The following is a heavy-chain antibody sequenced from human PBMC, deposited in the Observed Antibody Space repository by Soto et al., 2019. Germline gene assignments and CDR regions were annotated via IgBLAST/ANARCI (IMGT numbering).Heavy chain of an antibody. Sequence: SETLSLTCTVSGGSISSGDYYWSWIRQPPGKGLEWIGYIYYSGSTYYIPSLKSRVTISVDTSKNQFSLKLSSVTAADTAVYYCARDNILGILYGGMDVWGQGTTVTVSS. V-gene: IGHV4-30-4*01. CDR2: IYYSGST. CDR3: ARDNILGILYGGMDV. D-gene: IGHD3-3*01. CDR1: GGSISSGDYY. J-gene: IGHJ6*02.